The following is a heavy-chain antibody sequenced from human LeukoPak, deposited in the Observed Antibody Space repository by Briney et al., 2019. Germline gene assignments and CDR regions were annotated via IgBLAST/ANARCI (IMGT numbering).Heavy chain of an antibody. D-gene: IGHD6-6*01. CDR1: GFTFSSYS. Sequence: GGSLRLSCAASGFTFSSYSMNWVRQAPGKGLEWVSSISSSSSYIYYADSVKGRFTISRDNAKNSLYLQMNSLRAEDTAVYYCARDGRIAARSFDYWGQGTLVTVSS. V-gene: IGHV3-21*01. CDR3: ARDGRIAARSFDY. J-gene: IGHJ4*02. CDR2: ISSSSSYI.